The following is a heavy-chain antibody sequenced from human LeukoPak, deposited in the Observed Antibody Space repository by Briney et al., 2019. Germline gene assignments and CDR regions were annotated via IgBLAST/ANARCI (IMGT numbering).Heavy chain of an antibody. CDR1: GFSFSSYW. CDR3: AKGGSGNFPFDY. Sequence: TGGSLRLSCAASGFSFSSYWMHWVRQAPGKGLEWVSGITYSGGSTYYADSVKGRFTISRDNSKNTLYLQMNSLRAEDTAAYYCAKGGSGNFPFDYWGQGTLVTVSS. D-gene: IGHD1-26*01. V-gene: IGHV3-23*01. CDR2: ITYSGGST. J-gene: IGHJ4*02.